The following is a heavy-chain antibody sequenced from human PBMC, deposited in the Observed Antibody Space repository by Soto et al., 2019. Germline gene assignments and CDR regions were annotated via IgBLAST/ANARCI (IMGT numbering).Heavy chain of an antibody. CDR2: IIPMFGTT. V-gene: IGHV1-69*15. D-gene: IGHD3-3*01. Sequence: QVQLVQSGAEVKKPGSSVKVSCKASGGTFRSYAMSWVRQAPGQGLEWMGRIIPMFGTTNYAQKFQGRVTITADESTRTAYMELSSLRSEDTAVYYCARVSLEWLLADNYYYYAMDAWGQGTTVTVSS. CDR3: ARVSLEWLLADNYYYYAMDA. CDR1: GGTFRSYA. J-gene: IGHJ6*02.